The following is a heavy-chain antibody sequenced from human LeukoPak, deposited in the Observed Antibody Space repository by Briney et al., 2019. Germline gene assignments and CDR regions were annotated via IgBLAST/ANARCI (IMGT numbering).Heavy chain of an antibody. CDR3: ARTMTTGTTHGELDF. J-gene: IGHJ4*02. D-gene: IGHD4-17*01. CDR1: GYTFSNYV. CDR2: ISTYTGNS. Sequence: ASVKVSCKASGYTFSNYVLTWVRQAPGQGLEWMGRISTYTGNSNYAQKFQDRVTMTTDTSTSTAYMELRNLSSDDTAVYYCARTMTTGTTHGELDFWGRGTLVTVSS. V-gene: IGHV1-18*01.